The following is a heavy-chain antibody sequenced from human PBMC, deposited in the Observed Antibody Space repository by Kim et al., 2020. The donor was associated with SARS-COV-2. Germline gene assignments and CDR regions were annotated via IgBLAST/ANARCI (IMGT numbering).Heavy chain of an antibody. V-gene: IGHV4-34*01. CDR1: GGSFSGYY. Sequence: SETLSLTCAVYGGSFSGYYWSWIRQPPGKGLEWIGEINHSGSTNYNPSLKSRVTISVDTSKNQFSLKLSSVTAADTAVYYCARGRRNWGTYFDYWGQGTLVTVSS. D-gene: IGHD7-27*01. J-gene: IGHJ4*02. CDR2: INHSGST. CDR3: ARGRRNWGTYFDY.